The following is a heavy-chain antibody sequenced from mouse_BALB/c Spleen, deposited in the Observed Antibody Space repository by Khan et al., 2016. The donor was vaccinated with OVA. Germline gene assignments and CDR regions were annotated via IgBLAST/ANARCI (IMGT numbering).Heavy chain of an antibody. D-gene: IGHD2-3*01. Sequence: VQLQESGAELMKPGASVKISCKATGYTFSSYWIEWVKQRPGHGLEWIGEILPGSGSSKYNEKFKGKATFTADTSSNTAYMQFSSLTSEESAVYYCARRGMGAMDYWGQGTLVTVSS. CDR1: GYTFSSYW. CDR3: ARRGMGAMDY. CDR2: ILPGSGSS. J-gene: IGHJ4*01. V-gene: IGHV1-9*01.